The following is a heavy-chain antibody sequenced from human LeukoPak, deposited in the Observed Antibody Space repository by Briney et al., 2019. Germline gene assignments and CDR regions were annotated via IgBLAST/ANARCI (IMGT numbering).Heavy chain of an antibody. CDR2: INHSGST. J-gene: IGHJ4*02. V-gene: IGHV4-34*01. CDR1: GGSFSGYY. Sequence: SETLSLTCAVYGGSFSGYYWSWIRQPPGKGLEWIGEINHSGSTNYNPSLKSRVTISVDTSKNQFSLKLSSVTAADTAVYYCAIYQYDFWSGYYIGFDYWGQGTLVTVSS. D-gene: IGHD3-3*01. CDR3: AIYQYDFWSGYYIGFDY.